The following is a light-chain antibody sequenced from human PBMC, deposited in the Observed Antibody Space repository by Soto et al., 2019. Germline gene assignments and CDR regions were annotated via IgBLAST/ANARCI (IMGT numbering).Light chain of an antibody. Sequence: QSVLTQPPSASGTPGQRVTISCSGSNSNIGTNTVNWYQQLPGSAPKLLIYSNNQRPSGVPDRFSGSKSGTSASLAISGLQPDDDADYYCEAWDGSLNVVLFGGGTKLTVL. CDR1: NSNIGTNT. CDR2: SNN. V-gene: IGLV1-44*01. CDR3: EAWDGSLNVVL. J-gene: IGLJ2*01.